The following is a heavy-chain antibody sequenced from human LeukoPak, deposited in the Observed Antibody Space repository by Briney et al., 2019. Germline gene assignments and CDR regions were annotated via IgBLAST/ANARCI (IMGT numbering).Heavy chain of an antibody. J-gene: IGHJ3*01. Sequence: GASVKVSCKASGYTSTSYGISWVRQAPGQGLEWMGWISAYNGNTNYAQKLQGRVTMTTDTSTSTAYMELRSLRSDDTAVYYCARDRGYYYDSSGYYHFWGQGTMVTVSS. CDR2: ISAYNGNT. CDR1: GYTSTSYG. D-gene: IGHD3-22*01. CDR3: ARDRGYYYDSSGYYHF. V-gene: IGHV1-18*01.